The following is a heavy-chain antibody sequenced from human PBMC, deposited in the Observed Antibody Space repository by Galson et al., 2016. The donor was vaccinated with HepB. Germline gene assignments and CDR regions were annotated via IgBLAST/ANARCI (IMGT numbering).Heavy chain of an antibody. V-gene: IGHV4-61*08. J-gene: IGHJ4*02. D-gene: IGHD4-17*01. CDR1: GASVSTSAYY. CDR3: AREWCADDYAEPFDY. Sequence: SETLSLTCTVSGASVSTSAYYWTWLRQPPGKGLQWIGNIYHSGSTNYNPSLKSRVTISLDTSTNQSSLKLSPVTAAATAVYYCAREWCADDYAEPFDYWGQGSLVSVAS. CDR2: IYHSGST.